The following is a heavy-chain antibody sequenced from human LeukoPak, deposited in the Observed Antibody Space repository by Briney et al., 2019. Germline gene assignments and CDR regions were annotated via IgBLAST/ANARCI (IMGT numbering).Heavy chain of an antibody. D-gene: IGHD3-10*02. CDR2: ISSSDSTI. CDR3: AELGITMIGGV. V-gene: IGHV3-48*03. CDR1: GFPFSSYE. J-gene: IGHJ6*04. Sequence: PGGSLRLSCAASGFPFSSYEMNWVRQAPGKGLEWVSYISSSDSTIYYADSVKGRFTIPRDNAKNSLYLQMNSLRAEDTAVYYCAELGITMIGGVWGKGTTVTISS.